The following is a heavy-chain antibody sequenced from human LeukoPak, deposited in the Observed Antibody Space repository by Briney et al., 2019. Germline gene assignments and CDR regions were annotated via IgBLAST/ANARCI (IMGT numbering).Heavy chain of an antibody. CDR1: GYSISSGYY. V-gene: IGHV4-38-2*02. D-gene: IGHD4-23*01. Sequence: SETLSLTCTVSGYSISSGYYWGWIRQPPGKGLQWIGSIHHGGTIFYNPSLKSRVTISVDTSENQFSLRLSSVTAADTAVYYCARVRRYAFDIWGQGTMVTVSS. CDR2: IHHGGTI. J-gene: IGHJ3*02. CDR3: ARVRRYAFDI.